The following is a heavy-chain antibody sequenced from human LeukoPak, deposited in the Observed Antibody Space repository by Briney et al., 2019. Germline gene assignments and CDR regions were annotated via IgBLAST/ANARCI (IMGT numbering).Heavy chain of an antibody. CDR1: GGSISSYY. J-gene: IGHJ3*02. Sequence: SETLSLTCTVSGGSISSYYWSWIRQPPGKGLEWIGEINHSGSTNYNPSLKSRVTISVDTSKNQFSLKLSSVTAADTAVYYCARAWGAAAGAFDIWGQGTMVTVSS. CDR2: INHSGST. V-gene: IGHV4-34*01. D-gene: IGHD6-13*01. CDR3: ARAWGAAAGAFDI.